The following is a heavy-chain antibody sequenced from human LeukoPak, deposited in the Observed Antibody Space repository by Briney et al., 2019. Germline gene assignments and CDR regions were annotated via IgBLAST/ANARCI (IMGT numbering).Heavy chain of an antibody. CDR3: AREEAVAGIDY. CDR1: GGTFSSYA. CDR2: IIPIFGTA. Sequence: ASVEVSCKASGGTFSSYAISWVRQAPGQGLEWMGGIIPIFGTANYAQKFQGRVTITTDESTSTAYMELSSLISEDTAVYYCAREEAVAGIDYWGQGTLVTVSS. J-gene: IGHJ4*02. D-gene: IGHD6-19*01. V-gene: IGHV1-69*05.